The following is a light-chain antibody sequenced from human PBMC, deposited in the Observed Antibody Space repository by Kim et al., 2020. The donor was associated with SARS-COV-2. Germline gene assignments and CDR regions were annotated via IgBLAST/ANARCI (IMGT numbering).Light chain of an antibody. Sequence: PGQTARITCSGDDLPKKYAYWYQQKSGPAPVLVIYEDSKRPSGIPERFSGTSSGTMATLTISGAQVEDEADYYCSSTDSSGNHRVFGGGTKLTVL. V-gene: IGLV3-10*01. CDR1: DLPKKY. J-gene: IGLJ3*02. CDR2: EDS. CDR3: SSTDSSGNHRV.